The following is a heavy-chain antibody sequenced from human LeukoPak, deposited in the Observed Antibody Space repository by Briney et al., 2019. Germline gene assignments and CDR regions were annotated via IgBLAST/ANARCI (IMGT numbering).Heavy chain of an antibody. V-gene: IGHV1-2*04. D-gene: IGHD3-22*01. CDR3: ARGDTRSNYYDSSGYYY. J-gene: IGHJ4*02. CDR2: INPNSGGT. Sequence: GASVKVSCKASVYTFTGYYMHWVRQAPGQGLEWMGWINPNSGGTNYAQKFQGWVTMTRDTSISTAYMELSRLRSDDTAVYYCARGDTRSNYYDSSGYYYWGQGTLVTVSS. CDR1: VYTFTGYY.